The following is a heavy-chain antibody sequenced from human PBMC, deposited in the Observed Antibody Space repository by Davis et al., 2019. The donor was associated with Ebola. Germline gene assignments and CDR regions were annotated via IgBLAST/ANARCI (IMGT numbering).Heavy chain of an antibody. J-gene: IGHJ5*02. Sequence: ASVKVSCKASGYTFTSYGISWVRQAPGQGLEWMGWISAYNGNTNYAQKLQGRVTMTTDTSTSTAYMELSSLRSEDTAVYYCARGGSLLWFREAQNNWFDPWGQGTLVTVSS. CDR1: GYTFTSYG. D-gene: IGHD3-10*01. CDR3: ARGGSLLWFREAQNNWFDP. V-gene: IGHV1-18*01. CDR2: ISAYNGNT.